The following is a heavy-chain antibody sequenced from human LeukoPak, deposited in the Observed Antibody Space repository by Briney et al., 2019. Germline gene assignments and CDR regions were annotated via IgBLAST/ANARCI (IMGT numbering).Heavy chain of an antibody. V-gene: IGHV1-8*01. Sequence: ASVKVSCKASGYTFTSYDINWVRQATGQGLEWMGWMNPNSGNTGYAQKFQGRVTMTRNTSISTAYMELSSLRSEDTAVYYCARIGIAVAGFDYWGQGTLVTVSS. J-gene: IGHJ4*02. CDR1: GYTFTSYD. D-gene: IGHD6-19*01. CDR2: MNPNSGNT. CDR3: ARIGIAVAGFDY.